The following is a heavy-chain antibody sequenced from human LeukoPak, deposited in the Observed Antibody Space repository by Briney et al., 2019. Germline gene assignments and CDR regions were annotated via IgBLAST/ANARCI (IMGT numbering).Heavy chain of an antibody. J-gene: IGHJ4*02. D-gene: IGHD3-10*01. Sequence: GGSLRLSCAASGFTFSSYAMSWVRQAPGKGLKWVSAISGSGGSTFYADSVKGRFTISRDNSTNTLYLQMNSLRVDDTAVYYCAREDSDSYGSGSYYNDDCWGQGTLVTVSS. CDR2: ISGSGGST. CDR3: AREDSDSYGSGSYYNDDC. V-gene: IGHV3-23*01. CDR1: GFTFSSYA.